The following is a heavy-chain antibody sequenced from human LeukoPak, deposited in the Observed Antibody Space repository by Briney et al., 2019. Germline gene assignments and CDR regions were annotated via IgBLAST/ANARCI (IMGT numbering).Heavy chain of an antibody. CDR1: GFTFSNAW. CDR3: TTASLRDYFDY. J-gene: IGHJ4*02. CDR2: IKSKTDGGTA. D-gene: IGHD2-2*01. Sequence: GGSLRLSCAASGFTFSNAWMSWVRQAPGKGLEWVGRIKSKTDGGTADYAAPVKGRFTISRDDSKNTLYLQMNSLKTEDTAVYYCTTASLRDYFDYWGQGTLVTVSS. V-gene: IGHV3-15*01.